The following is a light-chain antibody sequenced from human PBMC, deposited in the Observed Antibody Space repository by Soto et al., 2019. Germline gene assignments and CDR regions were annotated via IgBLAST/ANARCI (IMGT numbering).Light chain of an antibody. J-gene: IGLJ3*02. CDR2: LEGSGSY. CDR1: SGHSSYI. Sequence: QSVLIQSSSASASLGSSVKLTCTLSSGHSSYIIAWHQQQPGKSPRYLMKLEGSGSYNKGSGVPDRFSGSSSGADRYLTISNLQSEDEADYYCETWDSNTWVFGGGTKLTVL. V-gene: IGLV4-60*03. CDR3: ETWDSNTWV.